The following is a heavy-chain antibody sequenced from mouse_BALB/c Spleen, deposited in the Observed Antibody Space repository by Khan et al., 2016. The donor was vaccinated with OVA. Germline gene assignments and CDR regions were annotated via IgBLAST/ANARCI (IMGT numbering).Heavy chain of an antibody. CDR1: GFNIKDYY. J-gene: IGHJ2*01. Sequence: VQLQQSGAELVRPGALVKLSCKGSGFNIKDYYMQWVKQRPEQGLEWIGWIDPEKGNSIYDPKFQGKATITADTFSNTAYLQLSRLTSEDHAVYYCTRSILLYFDYWGQGTTLTVSS. D-gene: IGHD2-3*01. CDR2: IDPEKGNS. V-gene: IGHV14-1*02. CDR3: TRSILLYFDY.